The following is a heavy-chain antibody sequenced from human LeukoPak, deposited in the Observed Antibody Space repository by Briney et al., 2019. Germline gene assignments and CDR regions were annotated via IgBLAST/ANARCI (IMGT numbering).Heavy chain of an antibody. CDR2: ISSSSSYI. V-gene: IGHV3-21*01. CDR3: ARDLSSWSDYYYYGMDV. D-gene: IGHD6-6*01. CDR1: GFTFSSYS. Sequence: GGSLRLSCAASGFTFSSYSMNWVRQAPGKGLEWVSSISSSSSYIYYADSVKGRFTISRDNAKNSLYLQMNSLRAEDTAVYYRARDLSSWSDYYYYGMDVWGQGTTVTVSS. J-gene: IGHJ6*02.